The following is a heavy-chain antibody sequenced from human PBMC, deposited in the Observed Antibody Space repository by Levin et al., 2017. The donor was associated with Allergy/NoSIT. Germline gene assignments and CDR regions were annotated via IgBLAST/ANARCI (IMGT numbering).Heavy chain of an antibody. CDR1: GFTFSDYS. Sequence: GESLKISCAASGFTFSDYSMNWVRQAPGKGLEWVSSISPNSNYIYYADSLKGRFTISRDNAKSSVFLQMNSLRAEDTALYYCARGGSPDYWGQGTLVTVSS. D-gene: IGHD3-10*01. V-gene: IGHV3-21*01. J-gene: IGHJ4*02. CDR3: ARGGSPDY. CDR2: ISPNSNYI.